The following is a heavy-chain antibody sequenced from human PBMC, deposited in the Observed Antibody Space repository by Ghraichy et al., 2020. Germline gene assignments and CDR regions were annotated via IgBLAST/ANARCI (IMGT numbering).Heavy chain of an antibody. D-gene: IGHD6-6*01. J-gene: IGHJ6*02. Sequence: NISCKTSGGIFNNYAITWVRQAPGQGLEWMGGIIPIFGTTHYAQKFQGRVTLTADKSTNTAYMDLRSLRSEDTAVYYCATGDIYSISSNVRLRTYYFQIVVWGQGTTVTVSS. CDR3: ATGDIYSISSNVRLRTYYFQIVV. CDR2: IIPIFGTT. V-gene: IGHV1-69*06. CDR1: GGIFNNYA.